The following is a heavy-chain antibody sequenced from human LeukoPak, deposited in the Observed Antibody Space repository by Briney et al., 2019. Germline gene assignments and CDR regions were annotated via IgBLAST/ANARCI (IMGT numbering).Heavy chain of an antibody. CDR2: IYNRGST. Sequence: SETLSLTCTVSGGSLRSGSYYWSWIRQPAGKGLEWIGRIYNRGSTNYNPSLKSRVTMSEDTSKNQFSLKLTSVTAADTAVYYCARGHGSLDSWGQGTLVTVSA. CDR3: ARGHGSLDS. CDR1: GGSLRSGSYY. D-gene: IGHD1-26*01. J-gene: IGHJ4*02. V-gene: IGHV4-61*02.